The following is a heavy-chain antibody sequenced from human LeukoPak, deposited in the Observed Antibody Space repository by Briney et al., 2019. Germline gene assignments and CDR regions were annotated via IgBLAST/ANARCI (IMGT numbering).Heavy chain of an antibody. Sequence: GGSLRLSCAASGFTFSSYSMNWVRQAPGKGLEWVSYISSSSSTIYYADSVKGRFTISRDNAKNSLYLQMNSLRAEDTAVYYCARDGVVIGGDDAFDIWGQGTMVTVSS. CDR2: ISSSSSTI. V-gene: IGHV3-48*01. J-gene: IGHJ3*02. CDR1: GFTFSSYS. D-gene: IGHD2-21*01. CDR3: ARDGVVIGGDDAFDI.